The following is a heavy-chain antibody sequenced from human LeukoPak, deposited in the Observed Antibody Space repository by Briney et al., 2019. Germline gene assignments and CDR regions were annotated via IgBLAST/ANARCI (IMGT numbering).Heavy chain of an antibody. CDR1: GFTVSSNY. CDR3: ARVGSFYYDSSGYYETDDY. CDR2: IYSGGST. Sequence: GGSLRLSCAASGFTVSSNYMSWVRQAPGEGLEWVSVIYSGGSTYYADSVKGRFTISRDNSKNTLYLQMSSLRAEDTAVYYCARVGSFYYDSSGYYETDDYWGQGTLVTVSS. D-gene: IGHD3-22*01. V-gene: IGHV3-53*01. J-gene: IGHJ4*02.